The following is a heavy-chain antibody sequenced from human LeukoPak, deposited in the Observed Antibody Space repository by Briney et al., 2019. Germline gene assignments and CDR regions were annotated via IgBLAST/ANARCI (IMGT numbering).Heavy chain of an antibody. CDR2: INPNSGGT. J-gene: IGHJ4*02. V-gene: IGHV1-2*02. Sequence: ASVKVSCKASGYTFTGHYMHWVRQAPGQGLEWMGWINPNSGGTNYAQKFQGRVTMTRDTSISTAYMELSRLRSDDTAVYYCARDHCTNGVCYFFDYWGQGTLVTVSS. D-gene: IGHD2-8*01. CDR1: GYTFTGHY. CDR3: ARDHCTNGVCYFFDY.